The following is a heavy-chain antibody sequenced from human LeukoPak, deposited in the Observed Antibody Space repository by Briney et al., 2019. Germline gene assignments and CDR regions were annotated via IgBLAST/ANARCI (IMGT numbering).Heavy chain of an antibody. CDR1: GGSISSSSYY. Sequence: SETLSLTCTVSGGSISSSSYYWGWIRQPPGKGLEWIGSIYYSGSTYYNPSLKSRVTISVDTSKNQFSLKLSSVTAADTAVYYCARVLGITMVRGVPLDAFDIWGQGTMVTVSS. CDR3: ARVLGITMVRGVPLDAFDI. J-gene: IGHJ3*02. V-gene: IGHV4-39*07. D-gene: IGHD3-10*01. CDR2: IYYSGST.